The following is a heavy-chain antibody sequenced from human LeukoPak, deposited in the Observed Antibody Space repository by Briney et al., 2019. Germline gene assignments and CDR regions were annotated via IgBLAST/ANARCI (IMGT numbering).Heavy chain of an antibody. CDR2: INHSGST. CDR1: GGSFSGYY. CDR3: ARGDRYNWSQLRGNWFDP. Sequence: SETLSLTCAVYGGSFSGYYWSWIRQPPGKGLEWIGEINHSGSTNYNPSLKSRVTISVDTSKNQFSLKLSSVTAADTAVYYCARGDRYNWSQLRGNWFDPWGQGTLVTVSS. J-gene: IGHJ5*02. D-gene: IGHD1-20*01. V-gene: IGHV4-34*01.